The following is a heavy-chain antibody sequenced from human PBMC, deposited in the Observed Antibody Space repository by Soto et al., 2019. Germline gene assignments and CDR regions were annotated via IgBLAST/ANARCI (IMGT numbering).Heavy chain of an antibody. Sequence: ASVKVSCKASGYTFTSYGISWVRQAPGQGLEWMGWISAYNDNTNYAQKLQGRDNMTTDTSTSTVYMELRSLRSDDTAVYYFSRRRSIAAAGTNDKNNWFDPWGQGTLVTVSS. D-gene: IGHD6-13*01. CDR2: ISAYNDNT. V-gene: IGHV1-18*01. CDR1: GYTFTSYG. J-gene: IGHJ5*02. CDR3: SRRRSIAAAGTNDKNNWFDP.